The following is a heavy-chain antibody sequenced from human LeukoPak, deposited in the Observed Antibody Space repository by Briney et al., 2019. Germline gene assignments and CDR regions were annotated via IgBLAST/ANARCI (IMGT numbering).Heavy chain of an antibody. CDR1: GFTFSSYN. D-gene: IGHD6-19*01. Sequence: GGSLRLSCAASGFTFSSYNLNWVRQAPGKGLEWVSYISCTSSTIYYADSVKGRFTISRDNAKNSLYLQMNSLRAEDTAVYYCAKKGYSYGWRDSYYFDYWGQGTLVTVSS. J-gene: IGHJ4*02. CDR2: ISCTSSTI. CDR3: AKKGYSYGWRDSYYFDY. V-gene: IGHV3-48*01.